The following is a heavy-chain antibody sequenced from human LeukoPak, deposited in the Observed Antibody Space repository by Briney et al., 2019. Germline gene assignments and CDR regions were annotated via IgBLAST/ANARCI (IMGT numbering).Heavy chain of an antibody. V-gene: IGHV3-69-1*01. D-gene: IGHD4-17*01. CDR2: FGHSGTI. CDR1: GFHFSAYD. CDR3: AGYGDYPY. J-gene: IGHJ4*02. Sequence: GGSLRLSRAASGFHFSAYDMHWVLQAPGEGLEWVAYFGHSGTIYYADSVRGRFTISRDNAKNSLHLQMNSLRADDTAVYYCAGYGDYPYWGQGTPVTVSS.